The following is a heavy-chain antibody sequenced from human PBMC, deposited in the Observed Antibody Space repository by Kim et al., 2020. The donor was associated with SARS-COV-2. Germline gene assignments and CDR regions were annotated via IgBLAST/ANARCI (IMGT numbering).Heavy chain of an antibody. Sequence: GGSLRLSCAASGFTFSDYYMSWIRQAPGKGLEWVSYISSSGSTIYYADSVKGRFTISRDNAKNSLYLQMNSLRAEDTAVYYCARWPRSYCSGGSCYENYYYYGMDVWGQGTTVTVSS. CDR2: ISSSGSTI. D-gene: IGHD2-15*01. J-gene: IGHJ6*02. CDR3: ARWPRSYCSGGSCYENYYYYGMDV. CDR1: GFTFSDYY. V-gene: IGHV3-11*01.